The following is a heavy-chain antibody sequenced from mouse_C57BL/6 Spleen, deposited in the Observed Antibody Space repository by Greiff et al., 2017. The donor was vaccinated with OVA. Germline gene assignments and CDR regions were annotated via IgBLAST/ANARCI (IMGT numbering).Heavy chain of an antibody. V-gene: IGHV1-54*01. D-gene: IGHD2-4*01. Sequence: VQLQQSGAELVRPGPSVKVSCKASGYAFTNYLIEWVKQRPGQGLEWIGVINPGSGGTNYNEKFKDKATLTADKSSSTAYMQISSLTSEDSAVYFCARGNYDYDRAMDYWGQGTSVTVSS. CDR2: INPGSGGT. CDR1: GYAFTNYL. J-gene: IGHJ4*01. CDR3: ARGNYDYDRAMDY.